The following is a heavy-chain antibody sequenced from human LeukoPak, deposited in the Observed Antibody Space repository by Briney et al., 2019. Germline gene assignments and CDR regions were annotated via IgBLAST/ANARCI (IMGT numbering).Heavy chain of an antibody. CDR1: GFTFSSYW. V-gene: IGHV3-74*01. D-gene: IGHD3-9*01. J-gene: IGHJ6*03. CDR2: INSDGSST. CDR3: AKGGDYDILTGYYYMDV. Sequence: GGSLRLSCAASGFTFSSYWMHWVRQAPGKGLVWVSRINSDGSSTYYADSVKGRFTISRDNSENTLYLQMNSLRAEDTAVYYCAKGGDYDILTGYYYMDVWGKGTTVTISS.